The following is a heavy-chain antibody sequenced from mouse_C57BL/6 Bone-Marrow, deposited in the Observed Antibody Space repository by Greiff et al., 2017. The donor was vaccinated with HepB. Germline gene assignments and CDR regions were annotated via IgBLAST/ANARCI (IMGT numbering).Heavy chain of an antibody. D-gene: IGHD1-1*01. Sequence: EVMLVESAGGLVQPGSSMKLSCTASGFTFSDYYMAWVRQVPEKGLEWVANINYDGSSTYYLDSLKSRFIISRDNAKNILYLQMSSLKSEDTATYYCARALYYGRDFDVWGTGTTGTVAS. CDR3: ARALYYGRDFDV. J-gene: IGHJ1*03. CDR2: INYDGSST. CDR1: GFTFSDYY. V-gene: IGHV5-16*01.